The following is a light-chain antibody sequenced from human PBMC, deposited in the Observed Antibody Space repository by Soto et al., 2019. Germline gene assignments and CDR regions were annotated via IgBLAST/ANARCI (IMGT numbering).Light chain of an antibody. CDR3: QQYGSSPIT. CDR1: QSVSSSY. J-gene: IGKJ5*01. Sequence: EIVLTHSRGTLSLSPGERATLSCRSSQSVSSSYLAWYQQKPGQAPRLLIYGASSRATGIPDRFSGSGSGTDFTLTISRLEPEDFAVYYCQQYGSSPITLGQGTRLEIK. V-gene: IGKV3-20*01. CDR2: GAS.